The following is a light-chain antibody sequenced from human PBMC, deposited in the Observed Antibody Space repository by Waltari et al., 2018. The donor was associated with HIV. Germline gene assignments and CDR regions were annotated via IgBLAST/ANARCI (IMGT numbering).Light chain of an antibody. J-gene: IGKJ4*01. Sequence: IQMTQSPSTLSASVGASLIITCRASQSISSGLAWYQQRPGRAPNLLIYKASSLRSGVPSRFSGSGSGTEFTLTISSLQPDDFATYYCQQYNGYPLTFGGGTKVEIK. CDR2: KAS. V-gene: IGKV1-5*03. CDR1: QSISSG. CDR3: QQYNGYPLT.